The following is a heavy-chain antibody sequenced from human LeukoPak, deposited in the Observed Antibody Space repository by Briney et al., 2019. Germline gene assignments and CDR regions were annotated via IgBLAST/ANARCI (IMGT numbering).Heavy chain of an antibody. Sequence: SVKVSCKASGGTFSSYAISWVRQAPGQGLEWMGGIIPIFGTANYAQEFQGRATITADESTSTAYMELSSLRSEDTAVYYCAPEARYSGYDSGYWGQGTLVTVSS. V-gene: IGHV1-69*01. D-gene: IGHD5-12*01. CDR3: APEARYSGYDSGY. CDR2: IIPIFGTA. J-gene: IGHJ4*02. CDR1: GGTFSSYA.